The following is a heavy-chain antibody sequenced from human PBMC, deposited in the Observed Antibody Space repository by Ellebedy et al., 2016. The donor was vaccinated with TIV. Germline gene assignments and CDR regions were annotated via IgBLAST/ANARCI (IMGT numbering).Heavy chain of an antibody. V-gene: IGHV1-46*01. CDR1: GYPFTKYY. J-gene: IGHJ4*02. Sequence: ASVKVSCKASGYPFTKYYFHWIRQAPGQGLEWMGVLDARVGSTTYAEALQGRITMTRDMSTRTVYMELSSLRSDVTALYYCATVPSAGADFWGQGTLVTVSS. CDR2: LDARVGST. D-gene: IGHD4-17*01. CDR3: ATVPSAGADF.